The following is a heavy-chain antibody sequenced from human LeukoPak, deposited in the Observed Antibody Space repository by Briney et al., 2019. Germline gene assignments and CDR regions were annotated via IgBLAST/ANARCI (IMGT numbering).Heavy chain of an antibody. D-gene: IGHD3-22*01. Sequence: SETLSLTCTVSGGSISSYYWSWIRQPPGKGLEWIGEINHSGSTNYNPSLKSRVTISVDTSKNQFSLKLSSVTAADTAVYYCARPPDYYDSSGSLWWYWGQGTLVTVSS. J-gene: IGHJ4*02. V-gene: IGHV4-34*01. CDR1: GGSISSYY. CDR2: INHSGST. CDR3: ARPPDYYDSSGSLWWY.